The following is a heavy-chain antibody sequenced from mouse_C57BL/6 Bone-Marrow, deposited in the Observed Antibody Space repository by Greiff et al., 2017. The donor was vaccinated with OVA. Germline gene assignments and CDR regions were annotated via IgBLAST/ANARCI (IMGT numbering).Heavy chain of an antibody. CDR3: ARSGYYGYIWFAY. J-gene: IGHJ3*01. D-gene: IGHD2-2*01. V-gene: IGHV1-59*01. CDR2: IDPSDSYT. Sequence: QVQLQQPGAELVRPGTSVKLSCKASGYTFTSYWMHWVKQRPGQGLEWIGVIDPSDSYTNYNQKFKGKATLTVDTSSSTAYMQLSSLTSEDSAVYYCARSGYYGYIWFAYWGQGTGHCLC. CDR1: GYTFTSYW.